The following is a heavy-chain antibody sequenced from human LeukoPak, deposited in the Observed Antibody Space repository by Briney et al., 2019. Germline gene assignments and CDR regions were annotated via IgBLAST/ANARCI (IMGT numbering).Heavy chain of an antibody. CDR2: ISGSGGGT. CDR1: GFTLSNYG. D-gene: IGHD3/OR15-3a*01. Sequence: GGSLRLSCVVSGFTLSNYGMTWVRRAPGRGLEWVAGISGSGGGTNYADSVKGRFTISRDNSRNTLYLQMHSLRAEDTAFYFCAKRGVVIRVILVGFHKEAYYFESWGQGALVTVSS. J-gene: IGHJ4*02. CDR3: AKRGVVIRVILVGFHKEAYYFES. V-gene: IGHV3-23*01.